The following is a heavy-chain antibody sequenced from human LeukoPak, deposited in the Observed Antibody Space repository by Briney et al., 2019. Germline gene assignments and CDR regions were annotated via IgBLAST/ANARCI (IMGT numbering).Heavy chain of an antibody. CDR3: FRWLHYYFDY. CDR2: ISSSGGNT. J-gene: IGHJ4*02. D-gene: IGHD5-12*01. CDR1: GFTFSTYA. V-gene: IGHV3-64D*06. Sequence: GGTLCLSCSVSGFTFSTYAMTWVRQAPGKGLEYVSAISSSGGNTYYADSVQGRFTNSRDNAKNTVYLQMSSRKAEDTAVYYCFRWLHYYFDYWGQGTGDSVST.